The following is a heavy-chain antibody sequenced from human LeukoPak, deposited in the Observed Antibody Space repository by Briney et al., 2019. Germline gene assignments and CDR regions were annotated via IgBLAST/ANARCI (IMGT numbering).Heavy chain of an antibody. D-gene: IGHD3-10*02. CDR1: GFTFSSYS. V-gene: IGHV3-48*04. J-gene: IGHJ6*04. CDR3: AELGITMIGGV. CDR2: ISSSGSTI. Sequence: GGSLRLSCAGSGFTFSSYSMHWVRQAPGKGLDWVSYISSSGSTIYYADSVKGRFTISRDNAKNSLYLQMNSLRAEDTAVYYCAELGITMIGGVWGKGTTVTISS.